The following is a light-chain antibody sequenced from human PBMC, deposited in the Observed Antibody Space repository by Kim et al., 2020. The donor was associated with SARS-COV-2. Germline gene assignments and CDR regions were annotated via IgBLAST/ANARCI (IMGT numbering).Light chain of an antibody. V-gene: IGKV3-11*01. CDR3: QQRGDWPRLS. CDR1: QSISTS. J-gene: IGKJ4*01. CDR2: DAS. Sequence: FPGERATLSCRASQSISTSLVWYQQKPGQSPRLLIYDASNRATGIPPRFSGSGSGTDFTLTISSLEPDDFAIYYCQQRGDWPRLSFGGGTKVEIK.